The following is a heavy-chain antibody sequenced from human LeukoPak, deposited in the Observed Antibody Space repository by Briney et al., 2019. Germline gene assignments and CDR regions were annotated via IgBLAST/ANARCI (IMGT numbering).Heavy chain of an antibody. D-gene: IGHD2-2*01. Sequence: SGTLSLTCAVYGGSFSGYYWSWIRQPPGKGLEWVGEINHSGRTKYNPSPKRGGTTSVDTTKNKSSLKLSSVTAADTAVYYCARRKRSGCSSTSCLLNWFDPWGQGTLVTVSS. CDR2: INHSGRT. V-gene: IGHV4-34*01. CDR3: ARRKRSGCSSTSCLLNWFDP. CDR1: GGSFSGYY. J-gene: IGHJ5*02.